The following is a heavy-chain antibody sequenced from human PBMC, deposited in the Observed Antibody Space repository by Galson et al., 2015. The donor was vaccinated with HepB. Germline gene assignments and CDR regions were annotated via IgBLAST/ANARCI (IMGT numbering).Heavy chain of an antibody. CDR1: GYTFTGYY. CDR3: AREAYCSSTSCYPGYY. Sequence: SVKVSCKTSGYTFTGYYMHWVRQAPGQGLEWMGWINPNSGGTNYAQKFQGRVTMTRDTSISTAYMELSRLRSDDTAVYYCAREAYCSSTSCYPGYYWGQGTLVTVSS. J-gene: IGHJ4*02. CDR2: INPNSGGT. V-gene: IGHV1-2*02. D-gene: IGHD2-2*01.